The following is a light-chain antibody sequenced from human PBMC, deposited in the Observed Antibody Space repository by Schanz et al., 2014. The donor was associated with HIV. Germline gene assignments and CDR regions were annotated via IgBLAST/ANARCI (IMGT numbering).Light chain of an antibody. CDR1: QSVSSN. V-gene: IGKV3-20*01. CDR3: QQYGNSPLT. J-gene: IGKJ4*01. Sequence: VMTQSPATLSVSPGERATLSCRASQSVSSNLAWYQQKPGQAPRLLIYGASSRATGIPDTFSGSGSGTDFTLTISRLEPEDFAVYYCQQYGNSPLTFGGGTKVEIK. CDR2: GAS.